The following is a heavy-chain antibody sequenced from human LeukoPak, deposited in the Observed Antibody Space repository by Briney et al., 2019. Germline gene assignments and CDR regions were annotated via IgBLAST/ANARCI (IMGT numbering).Heavy chain of an antibody. J-gene: IGHJ4*02. V-gene: IGHV3-23*01. CDR2: ISGSGGST. D-gene: IGHD3-22*01. CDR3: AKSEGIRDYYDSSGYYYDY. CDR1: GFTFSSYA. Sequence: GASLRLSCAAPGFTFSSYAMSWVRQAPGKGLEWVSAISGSGGSTYYADSVKGRFTISRDNSKNTLYLQMNSLRAEDTAVYYCAKSEGIRDYYDSSGYYYDYWGQGTLVTVSS.